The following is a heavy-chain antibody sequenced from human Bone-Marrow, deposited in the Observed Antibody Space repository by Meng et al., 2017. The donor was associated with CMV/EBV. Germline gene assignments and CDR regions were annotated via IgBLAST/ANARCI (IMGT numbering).Heavy chain of an antibody. J-gene: IGHJ4*02. V-gene: IGHV1-18*01. CDR2: ISAYNGNT. CDR3: ARGHYYDSSGYYWGADYFDY. D-gene: IGHD3-22*01. CDR1: GYTFTSYG. Sequence: ASVKVSCKASGYTFTSYGISWVRQAPGQGLEWMGWISAYNGNTNYAQKLQGRVTMTTDTSTSTAYMELRSLRSDDTAVYYCARGHYYDSSGYYWGADYFDYWGQGPRVTCCS.